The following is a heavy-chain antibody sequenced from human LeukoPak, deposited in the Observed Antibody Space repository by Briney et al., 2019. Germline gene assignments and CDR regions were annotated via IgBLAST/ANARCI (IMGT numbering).Heavy chain of an antibody. CDR1: GFTFSSYG. V-gene: IGHV3-30*02. CDR2: IRYDGSNK. D-gene: IGHD2-2*02. J-gene: IGHJ4*02. CDR3: AKDRGGLRSVPAAIAY. Sequence: GGSLRLSCAASGFTFSSYGMHWVRQAPGKGLEWVAFIRYDGSNKYYADSVKGRFTISRDNSKNTLYLQMNSLRAEDKAVYYCAKDRGGLRSVPAAIAYWGQGTLVTVSP.